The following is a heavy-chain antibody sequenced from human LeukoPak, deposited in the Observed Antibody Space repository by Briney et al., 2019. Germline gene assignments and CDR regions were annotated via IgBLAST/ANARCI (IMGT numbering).Heavy chain of an antibody. CDR1: GGSFSGYY. V-gene: IGHV4-34*01. CDR3: ASGQVINTVTKNDY. CDR2: INHSGST. J-gene: IGHJ4*02. D-gene: IGHD4-11*01. Sequence: SETLSLTCAVYGGSFSGYYWSWLRQPPGKGLEWIGEINHSGSTNYNPSLKSRVTISVDTSKNQFSLKLSSVTAADTAVYYCASGQVINTVTKNDYWGQGTLVTVSS.